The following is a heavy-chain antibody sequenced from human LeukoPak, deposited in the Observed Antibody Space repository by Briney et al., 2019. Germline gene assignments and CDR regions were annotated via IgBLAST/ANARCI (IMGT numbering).Heavy chain of an antibody. J-gene: IGHJ4*02. Sequence: GSSVKVSCKASGGTFSSYAISWVRQAPGQGLEWMGGIIPILGTANYAQKFQGRVTITADESTSTAYMELSSLRSEDTAVYYCARTGYYDSSGYYQKYYFDYWGQGTLVTVSS. CDR3: ARTGYYDSSGYYQKYYFDY. CDR1: GGTFSSYA. D-gene: IGHD3-22*01. CDR2: IIPILGTA. V-gene: IGHV1-69*01.